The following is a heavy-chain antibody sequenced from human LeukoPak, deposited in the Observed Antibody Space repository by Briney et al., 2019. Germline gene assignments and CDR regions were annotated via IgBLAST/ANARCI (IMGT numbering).Heavy chain of an antibody. CDR1: GFTFTSHG. CDR3: ARAKRNAFDI. V-gene: IGHV3-48*01. CDR2: ISSSSSTI. Sequence: GGSLRLSCAASGFTFTSHGMNWVRQAPGKGLEWVSYISSSSSTIYCADSVKGRFTISRDSAKNSLYLQMNSLRAEDTAVYYCARAKRNAFDIWGQGTMISVSS. J-gene: IGHJ3*02.